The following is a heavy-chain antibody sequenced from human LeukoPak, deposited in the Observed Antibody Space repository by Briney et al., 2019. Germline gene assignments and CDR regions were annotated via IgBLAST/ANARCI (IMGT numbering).Heavy chain of an antibody. Sequence: GGSLRLSCAASEFTFSNYGMHWVRQAPGKGLEWVTFVRSDGNDKYYADSVKGRFTISRDNAKNSLFLQMNSLRAEDTAVYYCARDGGSYNFDIWGQGTMVTVSS. J-gene: IGHJ3*02. V-gene: IGHV3-30*02. CDR2: VRSDGNDK. CDR1: EFTFSNYG. D-gene: IGHD1-1*01. CDR3: ARDGGSYNFDI.